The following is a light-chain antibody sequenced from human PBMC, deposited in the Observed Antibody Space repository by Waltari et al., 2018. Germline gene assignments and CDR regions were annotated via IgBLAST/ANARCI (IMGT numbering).Light chain of an antibody. CDR2: KTS. J-gene: IGKJ2*01. CDR1: QGISRW. CDR3: QQYNSSPLN. V-gene: IGKV1-12*01. Sequence: DIQMTQSPSSLSASVGDRVTITCRASQGISRWLAWYQQKPGKAPNLLIYKTSNLQSGVPSMFSGSGSGTDFTLTISSLQPEDFATYYCQQYNSSPLNFGQGTKLEI.